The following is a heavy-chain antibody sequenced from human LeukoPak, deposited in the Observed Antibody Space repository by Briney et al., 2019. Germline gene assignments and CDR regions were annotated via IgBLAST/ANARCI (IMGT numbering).Heavy chain of an antibody. Sequence: GGSLRLSCAASRFTFSDYYMSWIRQAPGKGLEWVSYISSSGNTIYYTDSVKGRFTISRDNAKNSLYLQMNSLRAEDTAVYYCARDLCSGGSCVAFDIWGQGTMVTVSS. J-gene: IGHJ3*02. CDR2: ISSSGNTI. V-gene: IGHV3-11*01. CDR1: RFTFSDYY. CDR3: ARDLCSGGSCVAFDI. D-gene: IGHD2-15*01.